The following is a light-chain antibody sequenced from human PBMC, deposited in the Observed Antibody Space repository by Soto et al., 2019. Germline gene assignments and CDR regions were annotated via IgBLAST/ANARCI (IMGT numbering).Light chain of an antibody. CDR3: CSYVGLSTYV. CDR2: EAT. V-gene: IGLV2-23*01. J-gene: IGLJ1*01. Sequence: QSVLAQPASVSGSPGETITISCTGTTTDVGNYKGVSWYQQRPDKGPQLIIYEATKRPAGVSNRFSGSKSGITASLTIPGLQPEDEADYYCCSYVGLSTYVFGGGTKVTVL. CDR1: TTDVGNYKG.